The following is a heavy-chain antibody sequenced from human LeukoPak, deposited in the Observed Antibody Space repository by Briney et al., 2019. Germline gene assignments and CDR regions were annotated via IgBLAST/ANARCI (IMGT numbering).Heavy chain of an antibody. CDR1: GGTFSSYA. J-gene: IGHJ5*02. Sequence: SSVKVSCKASGGTFSSYAISWVRQAPGQGLEWMGRINPNSGGTNYAQKFQGRVTMTRDTSISTAYMELSRLRSDDTAVYYCARPGRYDSSGYYDTWGQGTLVTVSP. CDR2: INPNSGGT. V-gene: IGHV1-2*06. CDR3: ARPGRYDSSGYYDT. D-gene: IGHD3-22*01.